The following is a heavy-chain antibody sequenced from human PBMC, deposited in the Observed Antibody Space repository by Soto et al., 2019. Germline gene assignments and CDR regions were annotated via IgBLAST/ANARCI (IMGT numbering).Heavy chain of an antibody. D-gene: IGHD3-22*01. CDR3: ARPRYDGSGTPFDY. J-gene: IGHJ4*02. CDR1: GFTFSSYW. V-gene: IGHV3-74*01. CDR2: INTDGSGT. Sequence: EVQLVESGGGLVQPACAASGFTFSSYWLHWVRQVPGKWLVWVSHINTDGSGTTYGDSVKGRFTISRDNAKNMVYLQMNSLRAEDTAVYYCARPRYDGSGTPFDYWGQGTLVTVSS.